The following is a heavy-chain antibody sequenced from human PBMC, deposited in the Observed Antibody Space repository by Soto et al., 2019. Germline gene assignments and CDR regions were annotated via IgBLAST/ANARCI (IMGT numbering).Heavy chain of an antibody. J-gene: IGHJ4*02. Sequence: ASVKVSCKASGYTFTSYGISWVRQAPGQGLEWMGWISAYNGNTNYAQKLQGRVTMTTDTSTSTAYMELRSLRSDDTAVYYCARGLGDPWTPYSFDYWGQGTLVTVSS. D-gene: IGHD2-15*01. CDR1: GYTFTSYG. CDR2: ISAYNGNT. CDR3: ARGLGDPWTPYSFDY. V-gene: IGHV1-18*01.